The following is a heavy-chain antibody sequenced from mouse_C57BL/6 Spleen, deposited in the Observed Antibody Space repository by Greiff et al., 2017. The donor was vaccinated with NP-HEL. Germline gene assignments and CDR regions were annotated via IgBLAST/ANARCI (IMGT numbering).Heavy chain of an antibody. Sequence: EVMLVESGGDLVKPGGSLKLSCAASGFTFSSYGMSWVRQTPDKRLEWVATISSGGSYTYYPDSVKGRFTISSDNAKNTLYLQMSSLKSEDTAMYYCARQGDVDWYFDVWGTGTTVTVSS. CDR1: GFTFSSYG. V-gene: IGHV5-6*02. D-gene: IGHD3-3*01. CDR2: ISSGGSYT. CDR3: ARQGDVDWYFDV. J-gene: IGHJ1*03.